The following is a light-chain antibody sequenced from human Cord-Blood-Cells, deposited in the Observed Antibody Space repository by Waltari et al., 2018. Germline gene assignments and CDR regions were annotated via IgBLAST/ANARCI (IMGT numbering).Light chain of an antibody. J-gene: IGLJ3*02. CDR1: SSNIGNNY. CDR3: GTWDSSLGWV. Sequence: QSVLTQPPSVSAAPGQKVTISCSGSSSNIGNNYVSWYQPLPGTAPKLLIYENNKRPSGIPDRFSGSKSGTSATLGITGLQTGDEADYYCGTWDSSLGWVFGGGTKLTVL. CDR2: ENN. V-gene: IGLV1-51*02.